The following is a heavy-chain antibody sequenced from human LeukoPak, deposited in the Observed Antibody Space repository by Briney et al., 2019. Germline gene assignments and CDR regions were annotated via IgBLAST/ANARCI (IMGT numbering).Heavy chain of an antibody. CDR2: INPNSGGT. Sequence: ASVKVSCKASGYTFTGYYMHWVRQAPGQGLVWMGWINPNSGGTNYAQKFQGRVTMTRETSISTAYMELSRLRSDDTAVYYCARGVVATTLVDYWGQGTLVTVSS. CDR1: GYTFTGYY. CDR3: ARGVVATTLVDY. D-gene: IGHD5-12*01. J-gene: IGHJ4*02. V-gene: IGHV1-2*02.